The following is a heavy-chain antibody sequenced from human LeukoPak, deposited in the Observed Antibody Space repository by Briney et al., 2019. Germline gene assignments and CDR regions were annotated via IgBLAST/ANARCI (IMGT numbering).Heavy chain of an antibody. CDR2: MNPNSGNT. D-gene: IGHD3-10*01. CDR3: ARIRGSGSYYSFGY. Sequence: ASXKVSCKASEYTFTSYDINWVRQAPGQGLEWMGWMNPNSGNTDYAQKFQGRVTMTRNTSISTAYMELSSLRSEDTAVYYCARIRGSGSYYSFGYWGQGTLVTVSS. CDR1: EYTFTSYD. J-gene: IGHJ4*02. V-gene: IGHV1-8*01.